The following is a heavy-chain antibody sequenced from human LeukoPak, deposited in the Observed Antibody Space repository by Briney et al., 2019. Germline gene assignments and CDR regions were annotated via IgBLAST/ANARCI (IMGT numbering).Heavy chain of an antibody. CDR2: IIPIFGTS. V-gene: IGHV1-69*13. CDR1: GGTFSNYA. D-gene: IGHD3-22*01. Sequence: ASVKVSCKASGGTFSNYAISWVRQAPGQGLEWMGGIIPIFGTSNYAQKFQGRVRITADESTSTAYMEVSSLRSEDTAVHFCARGPYSYDSSGAFDIWGQGTMVTVSS. J-gene: IGHJ3*02. CDR3: ARGPYSYDSSGAFDI.